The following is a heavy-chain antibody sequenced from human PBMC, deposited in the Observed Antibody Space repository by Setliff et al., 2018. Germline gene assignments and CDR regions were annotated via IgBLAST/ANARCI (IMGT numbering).Heavy chain of an antibody. CDR3: ARASRFGTIRYRGDYYMDV. Sequence: GASVKVSCKASGYTFTNYGITWMRQAPGQGLEWMGWINTNTGNPSYAQGFTGRFVFSLDTSVSTAYLQISSLKSEDSAVYYCARASRFGTIRYRGDYYMDVWGKGTTVTVSS. CDR1: GYTFTNYG. D-gene: IGHD5-12*01. J-gene: IGHJ6*03. CDR2: INTNTGNP. V-gene: IGHV7-4-1*02.